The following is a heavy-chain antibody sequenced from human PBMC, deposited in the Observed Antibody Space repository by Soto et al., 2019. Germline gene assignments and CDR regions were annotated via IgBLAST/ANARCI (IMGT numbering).Heavy chain of an antibody. Sequence: QVQLVQSGAEMKKPGASVKVSCKASGYTFTGQYMHWVRQAPGQGLEWMGWINPNRGGTSYAQKFQGRVTMTRDTSISTAYVELSRLRSDDTAVYYCARGLRYDSGAYLTYYFYYYGMDVWGQGTTVTVSS. V-gene: IGHV1-2*02. CDR3: ARGLRYDSGAYLTYYFYYYGMDV. CDR2: INPNRGGT. CDR1: GYTFTGQY. D-gene: IGHD3-22*01. J-gene: IGHJ6*02.